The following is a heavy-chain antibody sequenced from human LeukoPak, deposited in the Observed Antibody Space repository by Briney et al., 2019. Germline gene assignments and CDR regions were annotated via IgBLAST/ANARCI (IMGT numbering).Heavy chain of an antibody. CDR3: AKDGGGYGDKPRLDS. CDR2: IRYDGSNK. D-gene: IGHD3-16*01. Sequence: PGGSLRLSCAASGFTFSSYGMHWVRQAPGKGLEWVAFIRYDGSNKYYADSVKGRFTIPRDNSKNTLYLQMNSLRAEDTAVYYCAKDGGGYGDKPRLDSWGQGTLVTVSS. CDR1: GFTFSSYG. J-gene: IGHJ4*02. V-gene: IGHV3-30*02.